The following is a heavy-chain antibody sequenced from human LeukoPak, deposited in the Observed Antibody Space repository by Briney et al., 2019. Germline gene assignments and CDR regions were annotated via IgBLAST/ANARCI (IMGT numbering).Heavy chain of an antibody. D-gene: IGHD5-18*01. CDR1: GFTFSDYW. Sequence: GGSLRLSCAASGFTFSDYWMSWVRQAPGKGLGWVASMKKDGSDEKYVDSVQGRFTISRDNNKSSLYLQMDSLTTEDTAFYYCAKGDVDSPMNFYHWGQGTLVTVSS. CDR2: MKKDGSDE. V-gene: IGHV3-7*03. CDR3: AKGDVDSPMNFYH. J-gene: IGHJ4*02.